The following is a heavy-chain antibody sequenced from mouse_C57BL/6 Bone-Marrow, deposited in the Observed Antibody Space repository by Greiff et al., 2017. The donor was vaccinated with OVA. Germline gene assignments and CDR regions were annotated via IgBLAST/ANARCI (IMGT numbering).Heavy chain of an antibody. CDR1: GYAFSSSW. J-gene: IGHJ2*01. D-gene: IGHD2-14*01. Sequence: QVQLKESGPELVKPGASVKISCKAAGYAFSSSWMNWVKQRPGKGLEWIGRLYPGDGDTNYNGKFKGKATLTTDKSSSTAYMHLRSLTAEDSAVYFCARWGLGRDYWGQGTTLTVSS. CDR3: ARWGLGRDY. V-gene: IGHV1-82*01. CDR2: LYPGDGDT.